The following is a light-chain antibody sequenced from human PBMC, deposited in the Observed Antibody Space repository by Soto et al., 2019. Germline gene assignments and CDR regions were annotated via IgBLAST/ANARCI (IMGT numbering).Light chain of an antibody. CDR1: QSVSSS. J-gene: IGKJ1*01. CDR3: PQYGSSGT. V-gene: IGKV3-20*01. Sequence: DMVMTQSPATLSVSPGERATLSFRASQSVSSSLAWYQQKPGRSPRLLIYGASTRAIGIPARFRGRGSGTDFSLTISRLEPEDFAVYYCPQYGSSGTFGQGTKVDIK. CDR2: GAS.